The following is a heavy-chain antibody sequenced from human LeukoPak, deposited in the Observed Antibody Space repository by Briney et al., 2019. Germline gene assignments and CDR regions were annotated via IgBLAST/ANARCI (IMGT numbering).Heavy chain of an antibody. V-gene: IGHV4-59*01. CDR2: IYYSGST. CDR1: GGSISSYY. J-gene: IGHJ3*02. D-gene: IGHD5-24*01. Sequence: TSETLSLTCAVYGGSISSYYWSWIRQPPGKGLEWIGYIYYSGSTNYNPSLKSRVTISVDTSKNQFSLKLTSVTAADTAVYYCARARGATIFQSAFDIWGQGTMVTVSS. CDR3: ARARGATIFQSAFDI.